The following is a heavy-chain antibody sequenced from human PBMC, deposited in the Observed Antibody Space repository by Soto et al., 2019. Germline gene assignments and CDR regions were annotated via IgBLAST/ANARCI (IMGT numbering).Heavy chain of an antibody. V-gene: IGHV1-8*01. J-gene: IGHJ6*03. CDR2: MNPNSGDT. D-gene: IGHD3-3*01. Sequence: ASVKVSCKASGYTFITYNIKWVRQATGQGLEWMGWMNPNSGDTGYAQKFQGRVTMTRNTSISTAYMELGSLRSADTAVYYCARESTYYDFWSANAHPGKNYYMDVWGKGTTVTVSS. CDR1: GYTFITYN. CDR3: ARESTYYDFWSANAHPGKNYYMDV.